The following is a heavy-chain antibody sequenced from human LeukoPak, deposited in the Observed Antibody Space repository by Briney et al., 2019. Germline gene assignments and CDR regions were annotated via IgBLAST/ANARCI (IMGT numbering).Heavy chain of an antibody. CDR3: ARLSRYDILTGYHFDY. Sequence: GESLKISCQGSGYSFTNYWIGWVRQMPGKGLEWMGIIYPGDSDTRYSPSFQGQVTISADKSISTAYLQWSSLKASDTAMYYCARLSRYDILTGYHFDYWGQGTLVTVSS. D-gene: IGHD3-9*01. CDR1: GYSFTNYW. V-gene: IGHV5-51*01. J-gene: IGHJ4*02. CDR2: IYPGDSDT.